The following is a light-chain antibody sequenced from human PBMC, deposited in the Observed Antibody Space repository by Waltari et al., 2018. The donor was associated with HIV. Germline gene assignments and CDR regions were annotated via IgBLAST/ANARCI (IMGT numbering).Light chain of an antibody. V-gene: IGLV3-19*01. CDR3: NSRDSSGNHLV. CDR2: GKN. CDR1: SLRRYY. J-gene: IGLJ2*01. Sequence: SSELTQDPAVSVALGQTVRITCQGDSLRRYYASWYQQKPGQAPILVIYGKNNRPSGIPDRFSGSSSGNKASLTITGAQAEDEADYDCNSRDSSGNHLVFGGGTKLTVL.